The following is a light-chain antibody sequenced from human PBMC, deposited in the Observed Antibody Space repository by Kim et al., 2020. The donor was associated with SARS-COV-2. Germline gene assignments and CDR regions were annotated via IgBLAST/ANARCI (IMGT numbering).Light chain of an antibody. V-gene: IGLV3-19*01. CDR1: TLRRYH. CDR3: NSRDDSGNHYV. Sequence: ALGQTVSYTCHGDTLRRYHASWYQQRSGQAPVLVIYGKDRRPSGIPDRFSGSSAGDTTSLTITGAQAEDEADFYCNSRDDSGNHYVFGPGTKVTVL. CDR2: GKD. J-gene: IGLJ1*01.